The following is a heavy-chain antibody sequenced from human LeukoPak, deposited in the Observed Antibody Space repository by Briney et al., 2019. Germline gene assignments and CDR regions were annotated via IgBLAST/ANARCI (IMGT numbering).Heavy chain of an antibody. CDR1: GDSISSGDYY. V-gene: IGHV4-30-4*01. D-gene: IGHD1-26*01. CDR2: IYFTGTT. J-gene: IGHJ5*02. CDR3: ASVRIWDYWFDP. Sequence: SETLSLTCTVSGDSISSGDYYWTWIRQPPGKGLEWIGYIYFTGTTYYNPSLKSRVTISVDTSKNQFSLKLSSVTAADTAVYYCASVRIWDYWFDPWGQGTLVTVSS.